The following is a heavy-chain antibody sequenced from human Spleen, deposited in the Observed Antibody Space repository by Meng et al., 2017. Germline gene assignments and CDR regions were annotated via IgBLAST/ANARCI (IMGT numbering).Heavy chain of an antibody. CDR2: IDPRSGDT. V-gene: IGHV1-2*06. D-gene: IGHD6-13*01. J-gene: IGHJ4*02. Sequence: ASVKVSCKPSGYTFTAYWLHWVRQAPGQGLDWMGRIDPRSGDTQYAQNFQGRVTMTRDTSINTAYMELSGLRSDDTAVYYCARDNAAGTTTMEDWGQGTLVTVSS. CDR3: ARDNAAGTTTMED. CDR1: GYTFTAYW.